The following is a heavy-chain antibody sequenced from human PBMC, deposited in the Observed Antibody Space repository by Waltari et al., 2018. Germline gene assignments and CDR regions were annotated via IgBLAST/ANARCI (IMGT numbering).Heavy chain of an antibody. V-gene: IGHV1-69*08. CDR3: ARDFARPQLPAATSRPFDY. CDR2: IIPILGIA. CDR1: GGTFSSYT. D-gene: IGHD2-2*01. J-gene: IGHJ4*02. Sequence: QVQLVQSGAEVKKPGSSVKVSCKASGGTFSSYTISWVRQAPGQGLEWMGRIIPILGIANYAQKFQGRVTITADKSTSTAYMELSSLRSEDTAVYYCARDFARPQLPAATSRPFDYWGQGTLVTVSS.